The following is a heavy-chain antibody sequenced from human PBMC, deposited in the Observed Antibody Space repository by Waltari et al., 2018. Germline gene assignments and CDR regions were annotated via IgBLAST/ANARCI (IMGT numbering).Heavy chain of an antibody. CDR3: ATVPSSGKYYFDY. CDR1: GFTVSSNY. J-gene: IGHJ4*02. CDR2: IYSGGST. Sequence: EVQLVESGGGLIQPGGSLRLSCAASGFTVSSNYMSWVRQAPGKGLEWVSVIYSGGSTDYADSVRGRFTISRDNSKNTLYLQMNSLRAEDTAVYYCATVPSSGKYYFDYWGQGTLVTVSS. V-gene: IGHV3-53*01. D-gene: IGHD3-22*01.